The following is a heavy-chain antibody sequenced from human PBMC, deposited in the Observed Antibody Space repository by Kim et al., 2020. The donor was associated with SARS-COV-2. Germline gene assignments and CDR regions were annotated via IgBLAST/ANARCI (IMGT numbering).Heavy chain of an antibody. J-gene: IGHJ5*02. CDR1: GVSISSSSC. Sequence: SETLSLTCVVSGVSISSSSCWSWVRQPPVKGLEWIGEVDHSGTTTYSVSLKSRVTISVDKSMNQFSLRLNSVSAADTAVYYCARGVSSAWTLRAWFDPWG. V-gene: IGHV4-4*02. CDR2: VDHSGTT. D-gene: IGHD3-22*01. CDR3: ARGVSSAWTLRAWFDP.